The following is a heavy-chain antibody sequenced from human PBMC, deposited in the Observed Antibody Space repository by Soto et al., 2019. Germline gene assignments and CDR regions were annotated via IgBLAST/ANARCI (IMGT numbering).Heavy chain of an antibody. CDR1: GYIFSSFY. V-gene: IGHV1-18*01. CDR3: ARAYSGSYSEFDY. CDR2: ISGYSGNA. Sequence: GASVKVSCKASGYIFSSFYINWVRQAPGQGPEWMGWISGYSGNAKYAQKFQGRVTMTTDTSTSTGYMEMTSLTSDDTAVYYCARAYSGSYSEFDYWGQGTLVTVSS. D-gene: IGHD1-26*01. J-gene: IGHJ4*02.